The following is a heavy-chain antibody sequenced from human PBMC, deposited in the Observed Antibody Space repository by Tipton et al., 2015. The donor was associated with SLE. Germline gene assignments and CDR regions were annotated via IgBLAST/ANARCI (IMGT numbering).Heavy chain of an antibody. CDR1: GYTFINSW. V-gene: IGHV5-51*03. D-gene: IGHD6-6*01. CDR3: ASHPYSSSGPFDY. Sequence: QLVQSGAEMKKPGESLKISCKGSGYTFINSWLGWVRQMPGKGLEWVGIIYPGDSETRYSPSFEGHVTISTDKSVSTAYLQWSSLKASDTAMYYCASHPYSSSGPFDYWGQGTLVTVSS. J-gene: IGHJ4*02. CDR2: IYPGDSET.